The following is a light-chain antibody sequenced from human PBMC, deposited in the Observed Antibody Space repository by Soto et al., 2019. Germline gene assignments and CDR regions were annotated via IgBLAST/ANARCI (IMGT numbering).Light chain of an antibody. CDR2: VAS. CDR1: QRVSSGY. J-gene: IGKJ1*01. Sequence: VLTQSPGTLSLSPGDRATLPCRASQRVSSGYLAWYQPKPGQATRLLIYVASSRATGIPDRFSGRGSGTDFTLTISRLEPEEFAVYYCQQYGSSPPSSTFGQGTKVDIK. CDR3: QQYGSSPPSST. V-gene: IGKV3-20*01.